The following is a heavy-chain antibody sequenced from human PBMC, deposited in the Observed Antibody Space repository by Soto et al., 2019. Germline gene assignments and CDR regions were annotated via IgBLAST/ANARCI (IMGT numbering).Heavy chain of an antibody. CDR2: IWYDGSNK. CDR1: GFTFSSYG. J-gene: IGHJ5*02. V-gene: IGHV3-33*01. CDR3: AREFESGGSGIGGFDP. Sequence: QVQLVESGGGVVQPGRSLRLSCAASGFTFSSYGMHWVRQAPGKGLEWVAVIWYDGSNKYYADSVKGRFTISRDNSKNTLNLQMNSLRAEDTAGYDGAREFESGGSGIGGFDPWGQGTLVTVSS. D-gene: IGHD3-10*01.